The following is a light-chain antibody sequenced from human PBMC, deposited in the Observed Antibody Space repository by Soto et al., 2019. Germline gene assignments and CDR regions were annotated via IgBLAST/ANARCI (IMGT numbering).Light chain of an antibody. CDR3: SSFTTSRAYV. CDR1: CSDVGAYNY. J-gene: IGLJ1*01. Sequence: QSALTQPASVSGSRGQSITISCTGTCSDVGAYNYVSWYQQQSGKAPKLLIHEVSNRPSGVSNRFSGSKSGNTASLTISGLQAEDEADYYCSSFTTSRAYVFGIGTKLTVL. CDR2: EVS. V-gene: IGLV2-14*01.